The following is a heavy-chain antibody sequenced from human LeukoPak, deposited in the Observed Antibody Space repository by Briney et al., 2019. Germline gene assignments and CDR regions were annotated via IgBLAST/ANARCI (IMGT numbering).Heavy chain of an antibody. Sequence: ASVKVSCKASGYTFTSYYMHWVRQAPGQGLEWVAIINPNPSGGSTNYAQKFQGRVTITADKSTSTAYMELSSLRSEDTAVYYCARDLNCSGGSCLNAAFDIWGQGTMVTVSS. D-gene: IGHD2-15*01. V-gene: IGHV1-46*01. CDR3: ARDLNCSGGSCLNAAFDI. J-gene: IGHJ3*02. CDR2: INPNPSGGST. CDR1: GYTFTSYY.